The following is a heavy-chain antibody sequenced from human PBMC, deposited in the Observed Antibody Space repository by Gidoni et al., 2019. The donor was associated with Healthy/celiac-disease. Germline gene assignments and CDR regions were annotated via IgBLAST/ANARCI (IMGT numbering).Heavy chain of an antibody. CDR1: GGSFSGYY. CDR2: INHSGST. Sequence: QVQLQQWGAGLLKPSETLSLTCAVYGGSFSGYYWSWIRQPPGKGLEWIGEINHSGSTNYNPSLKSRVTISVDTSKNQFSLKLSSVTAADTAVYYCARGRAEGGLPTIIDYWGQGTLVTVSS. V-gene: IGHV4-34*01. J-gene: IGHJ4*02. CDR3: ARGRAEGGLPTIIDY. D-gene: IGHD3-22*01.